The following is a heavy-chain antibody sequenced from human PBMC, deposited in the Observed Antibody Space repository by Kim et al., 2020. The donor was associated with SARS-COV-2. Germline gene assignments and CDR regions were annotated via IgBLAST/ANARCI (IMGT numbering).Heavy chain of an antibody. CDR3: ARASSGWWDY. D-gene: IGHD6-19*01. J-gene: IGHJ4*02. V-gene: IGHV1-46*01. CDR2: ST. Sequence: STSYAQKFQGRVTMTRDTSTSTVYMELSSLRSEDTAVYYCARASSGWWDYWGQGTLVTVSS.